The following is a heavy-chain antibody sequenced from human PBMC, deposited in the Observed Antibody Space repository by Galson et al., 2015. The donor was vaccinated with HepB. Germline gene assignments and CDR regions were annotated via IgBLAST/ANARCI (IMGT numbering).Heavy chain of an antibody. CDR3: ARLAAGTKPYDYYYGMDV. Sequence: CAISGDSVSSHSAAWNWIRQSPSRGLEWLGRTYYRSKWYNDYAVSVKSRITINPDTSKNQFSLQLNSVTPEDTAVYYCARLAAGTKPYDYYYGMDVWGQGTTVTVSS. V-gene: IGHV6-1*01. CDR1: GDSVSSHSAA. J-gene: IGHJ6*02. CDR2: TYYRSKWYN. D-gene: IGHD6-13*01.